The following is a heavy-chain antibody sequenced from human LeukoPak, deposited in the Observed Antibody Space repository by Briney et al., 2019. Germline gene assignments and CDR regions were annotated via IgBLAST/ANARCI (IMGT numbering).Heavy chain of an antibody. Sequence: GGSLRLSCAASGFTFSSYAMSWVRQAPGKGLEWVSAISGSSGNTYYADSVKGRFTISRDNSKNSVYLQMNSLRAEDTAVYYCAKAPVTSCRGAFCYPLDSWGQGTLVTVPS. CDR3: AKAPVTSCRGAFCYPLDS. CDR1: GFTFSSYA. CDR2: ISGSSGNT. J-gene: IGHJ4*02. D-gene: IGHD2-15*01. V-gene: IGHV3-23*01.